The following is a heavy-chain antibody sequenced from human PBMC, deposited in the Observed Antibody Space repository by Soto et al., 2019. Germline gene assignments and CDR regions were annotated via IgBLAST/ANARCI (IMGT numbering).Heavy chain of an antibody. CDR2: IGTAGDT. Sequence: LRLSCAAAGFTFSSYDMHWVRQATGKGLEWVAAIGTAGDTYYPGSVKGRFTISRKNAKNSLYLQMNSLRAGDTAVYYCARGTYSSSSLHCYYGMDVWGQGTTVTVSS. CDR3: ARGTYSSSSLHCYYGMDV. J-gene: IGHJ6*02. CDR1: GFTFSSYD. V-gene: IGHV3-13*01. D-gene: IGHD6-6*01.